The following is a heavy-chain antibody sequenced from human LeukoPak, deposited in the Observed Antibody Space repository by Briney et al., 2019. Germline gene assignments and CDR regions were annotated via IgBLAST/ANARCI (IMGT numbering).Heavy chain of an antibody. CDR1: GYTFTSYY. V-gene: IGHV1-46*01. Sequence: VASVKVSCKASGYTFTSYYMHWVRQAPGQGLEWMGIINPSGGSTSYAQKFQGRVTMTRDMSTSTVYMELSSLRSEDTAVYYCARWDPPYYYDSSGYSGYWGQGTLVTVSS. D-gene: IGHD3-22*01. CDR2: INPSGGST. CDR3: ARWDPPYYYDSSGYSGY. J-gene: IGHJ4*02.